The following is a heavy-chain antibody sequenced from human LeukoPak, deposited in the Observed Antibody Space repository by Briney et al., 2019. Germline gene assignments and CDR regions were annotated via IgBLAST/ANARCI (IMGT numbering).Heavy chain of an antibody. D-gene: IGHD3/OR15-3a*01. J-gene: IGHJ4*02. V-gene: IGHV1-24*01. CDR1: GYTLTEFS. Sequence: ASVKVSSKVSGYTLTEFSMHWVRQAPGKGLEWMGGFDPEDDETIYAQKFQGRVTMTRDTSTSTVYMELSSLRSEDTAVYYCARGYPMDWNYFDYWGQGLLVTVSS. CDR3: ARGYPMDWNYFDY. CDR2: FDPEDDET.